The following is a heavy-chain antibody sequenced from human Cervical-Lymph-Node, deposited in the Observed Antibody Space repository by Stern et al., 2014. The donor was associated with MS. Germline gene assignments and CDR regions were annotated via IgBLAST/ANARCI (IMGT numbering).Heavy chain of an antibody. CDR1: GYSFTGYD. J-gene: IGHJ4*02. Sequence: QVQLVQSGAEVKKPGASVKVSCKASGYSFTGYDMHWVRQAPGQGLEWMGRINPNSGGPNYEHKFDGRVTMTRDTSINPAYMTLSSLRSDDTDVYYCATVGTSDYWGQGTLVTVSS. CDR2: INPNSGGP. V-gene: IGHV1-2*05. CDR3: ATVGTSDY.